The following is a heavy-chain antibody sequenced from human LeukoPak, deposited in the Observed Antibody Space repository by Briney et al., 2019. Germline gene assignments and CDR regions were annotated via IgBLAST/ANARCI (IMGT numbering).Heavy chain of an antibody. CDR2: IYYSGST. CDR3: ARGGYYDSSGYFWFDY. J-gene: IGHJ4*02. Sequence: SETLSLTCTVSGGSISSYYWSWIRQPPGKGLEWIGYIYYSGSTNYNPSLKSRVTISVDTSKNQFSLKLSSVTAADTAVYYCARGGYYDSSGYFWFDYWGQGTLVTVSS. V-gene: IGHV4-59*12. D-gene: IGHD3-22*01. CDR1: GGSISSYY.